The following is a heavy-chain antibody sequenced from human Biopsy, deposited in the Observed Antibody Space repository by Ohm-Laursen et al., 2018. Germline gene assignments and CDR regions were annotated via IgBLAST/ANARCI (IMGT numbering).Heavy chain of an antibody. Sequence: ASVKVSCKASGYSFTKYYINWVRQARGQGLEWMGWMIPSSGKTGYAQRFQGRVTLTMNTSISTAYMELSGLRSEDTAVYFCARGYSRRVSIFEASIYWFDTWGQGTLVTVSS. CDR1: GYSFTKYY. J-gene: IGHJ5*02. CDR3: ARGYSRRVSIFEASIYWFDT. D-gene: IGHD6-6*01. V-gene: IGHV1-8*01. CDR2: MIPSSGKT.